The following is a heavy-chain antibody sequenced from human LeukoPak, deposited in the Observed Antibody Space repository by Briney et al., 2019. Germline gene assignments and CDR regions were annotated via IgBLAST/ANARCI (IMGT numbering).Heavy chain of an antibody. CDR2: INSDGSST. V-gene: IGHV3-74*01. D-gene: IGHD5-18*01. CDR1: GFTFDDYA. CDR3: ASAHLWKNDAFDI. J-gene: IGHJ3*02. Sequence: LAGGSLRLSCAASGFTFDDYAMHWVRQAPGKGLEWVSGINSDGSSTSYADSVKGRFTISRDNAKNTLYLQMNSLRAEDTAVYYCASAHLWKNDAFDIWGQGTMVTVSS.